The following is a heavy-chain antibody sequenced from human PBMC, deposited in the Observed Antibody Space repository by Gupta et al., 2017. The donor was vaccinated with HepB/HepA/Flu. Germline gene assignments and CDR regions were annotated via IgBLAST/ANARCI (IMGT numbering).Heavy chain of an antibody. CDR1: GGSIISSSYY. CDR2: IYYSGST. J-gene: IGHJ4*02. V-gene: IGHV4-39*01. D-gene: IGHD2-21*01. CDR3: ARDRYCGGDCYYAGFDY. Sequence: QLQLQESGPGLVKPSETLSLTSTVSGGSIISSSYYWVWIRQPPGKGLKYIGSIYYSGSTDHNPSLRSRVTMSVDTSKNQLSLKLTSVTAADTAVYYCARDRYCGGDCYYAGFDYWGQGTLVTVSS.